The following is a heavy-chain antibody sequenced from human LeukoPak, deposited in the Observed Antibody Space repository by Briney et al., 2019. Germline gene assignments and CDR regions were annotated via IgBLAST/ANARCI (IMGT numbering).Heavy chain of an antibody. J-gene: IGHJ4*02. CDR2: ISYDGSNK. D-gene: IGHD3-10*01. CDR1: GFTFSSYG. Sequence: PGGSLRLSCAASGFTFSSYGMHWVRQAPGKGLEWVAVISYDGSNKYYADSVKGRFTIFRDNSKNTLYLQMNSLRAEDTAVYYCAKDRGGHYGSGSYFNFDYWGQGTLVTVSS. CDR3: AKDRGGHYGSGSYFNFDY. V-gene: IGHV3-30*18.